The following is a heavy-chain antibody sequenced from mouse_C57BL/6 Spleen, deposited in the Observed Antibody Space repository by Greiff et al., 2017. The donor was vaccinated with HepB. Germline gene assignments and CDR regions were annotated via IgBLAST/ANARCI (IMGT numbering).Heavy chain of an antibody. Sequence: VQRVESGPGLVQPSQCLTITCTASGFSLTSYGVHWVRQSPGKGLEWLGEICSGGSTDYNAAFISRLSISKDNSKSQVFLKMNSLQADDTAVYYCARKNYDGVFDYWGQGTTLTVSS. V-gene: IGHV2-2*01. CDR2: ICSGGST. CDR3: ARKNYDGVFDY. D-gene: IGHD1-2*01. CDR1: GFSLTSYG. J-gene: IGHJ2*01.